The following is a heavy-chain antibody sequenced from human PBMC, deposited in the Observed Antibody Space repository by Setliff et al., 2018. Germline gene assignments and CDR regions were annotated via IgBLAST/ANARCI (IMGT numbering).Heavy chain of an antibody. D-gene: IGHD3-10*01. CDR3: ARVPKIWVKGNYYSYYMDV. V-gene: IGHV4-34*01. J-gene: IGHJ6*03. Sequence: SETLSLTCVVYGGSFSAYYWSWIRQPPGRGLEWIGEINHSGSTNYNPSRKSRVIISVDTSLNQVSLELSAVTAADTAVYYCARVPKIWVKGNYYSYYMDVWGQGTTVTVSS. CDR2: INHSGST. CDR1: GGSFSAYY.